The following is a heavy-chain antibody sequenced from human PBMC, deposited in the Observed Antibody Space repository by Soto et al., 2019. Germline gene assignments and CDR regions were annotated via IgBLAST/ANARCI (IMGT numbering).Heavy chain of an antibody. CDR2: IWYDGSNK. Sequence: QVQLVESGGGVVQPGRSLRLSCAASGFTFSNNGMHWVHQAPGKGLEWVAVIWYDGSNKYYADSVKGRFTISRDNSKNTLYLQMNSLRAEDTAVYYCARDGNYYDSSGTDYWGQGTLVTVSS. CDR1: GFTFSNNG. CDR3: ARDGNYYDSSGTDY. D-gene: IGHD3-22*01. J-gene: IGHJ4*02. V-gene: IGHV3-33*01.